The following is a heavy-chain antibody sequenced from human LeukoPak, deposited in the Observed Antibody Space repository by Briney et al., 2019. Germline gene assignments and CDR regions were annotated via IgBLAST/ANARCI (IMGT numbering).Heavy chain of an antibody. CDR2: IYYSGST. CDR1: GGSISSSSYY. J-gene: IGHJ4*02. CDR3: ARHVPNTVTRRRAFDY. D-gene: IGHD4-17*01. V-gene: IGHV4-39*01. Sequence: PSGTLSLTCTVSGGSISSSSYYWGWIRQPPGKGLEWIGSIYYSGSTYYNPSLKSRVTISVDTSKNQFSLKLSSVTAADTAVYYCARHVPNTVTRRRAFDYWGQGTLVTVSS.